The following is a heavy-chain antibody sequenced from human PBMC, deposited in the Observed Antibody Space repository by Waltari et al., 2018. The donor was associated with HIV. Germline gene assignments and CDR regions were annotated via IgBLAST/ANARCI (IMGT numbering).Heavy chain of an antibody. Sequence: QVQLQQWDAGLLKPSETLSLTCAVYGGSFSGYYWSWIRQPPGKGLEWIGEIIHSGSTNYNPSLKSRVTISVDTSKNQFSLKLSSVTAADTAVYYCASTLLAAVNAEYFQHWGQGTLVTVSS. CDR1: GGSFSGYY. J-gene: IGHJ1*01. V-gene: IGHV4-34*12. CDR2: IIHSGST. D-gene: IGHD6-25*01. CDR3: ASTLLAAVNAEYFQH.